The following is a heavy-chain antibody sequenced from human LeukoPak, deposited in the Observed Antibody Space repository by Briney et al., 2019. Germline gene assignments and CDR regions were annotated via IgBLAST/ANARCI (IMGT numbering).Heavy chain of an antibody. J-gene: IGHJ4*02. Sequence: GGSLRLSCAASGFTFSSYAMSWVRQAPGKGLEWVSGISGSGGKTYYADSVKGRFTISRDNSKNTLYVQMNRLRAEDTAVYYCAKTARAGWYFDYWGQGTLVTVSS. CDR3: AKTARAGWYFDY. D-gene: IGHD6-19*01. V-gene: IGHV3-23*01. CDR1: GFTFSSYA. CDR2: ISGSGGKT.